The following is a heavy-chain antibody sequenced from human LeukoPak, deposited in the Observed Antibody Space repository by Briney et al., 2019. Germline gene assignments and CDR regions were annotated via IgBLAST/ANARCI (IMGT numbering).Heavy chain of an antibody. CDR3: ARDLVYYYDSSGYYGGGFDY. CDR2: IRNDGSNK. CDR1: GFTFSSNG. V-gene: IGHV3-30*02. J-gene: IGHJ4*02. Sequence: GGSLRLSCVASGFTFSSNGMHWVRQAPGKGLEWVAFIRNDGSNKYYVDSVKGRFTIYRDNSKNTLYLQMNSLRAEDTAVYYCARDLVYYYDSSGYYGGGFDYWGQGTLVTVSS. D-gene: IGHD3-22*01.